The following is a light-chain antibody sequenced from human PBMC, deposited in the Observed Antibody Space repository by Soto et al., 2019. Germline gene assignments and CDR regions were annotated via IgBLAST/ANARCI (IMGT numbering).Light chain of an antibody. CDR3: QQYNSYSSLT. CDR1: QSISSW. Sequence: DIQMTQSPSTLSASVGDRVTITCRASQSISSWLAWYQQKPGKAPKLLIYDASSLESGVPSRFSGSGSGTEFTITISSLQPDDFATYYCQQYNSYSSLTFGGGTKVDIK. J-gene: IGKJ4*01. V-gene: IGKV1-5*01. CDR2: DAS.